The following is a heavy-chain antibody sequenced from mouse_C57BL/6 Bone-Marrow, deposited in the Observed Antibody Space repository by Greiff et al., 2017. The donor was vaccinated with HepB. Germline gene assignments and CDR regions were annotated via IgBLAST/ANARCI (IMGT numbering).Heavy chain of an antibody. CDR2: IYPGSGST. CDR3: ATSLLIRSYGAMDY. CDR1: GYTFTSYW. Sequence: VQLQQPGAELVKPGASVKMSCKASGYTFTSYWITWVKQRPGQGLEWIGDIYPGSGSTNYNEKFKSKATLTVDTSSSTAYMQLSSLTSEDSAVYYCATSLLIRSYGAMDYWGQGTSVTVSS. D-gene: IGHD1-1*01. V-gene: IGHV1-55*01. J-gene: IGHJ4*01.